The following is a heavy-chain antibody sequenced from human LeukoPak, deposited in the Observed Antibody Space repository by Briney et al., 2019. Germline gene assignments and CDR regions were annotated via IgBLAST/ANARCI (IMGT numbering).Heavy chain of an antibody. Sequence: SETLSLTCTVSGGSISSGSYYWSWIRQPAGKGLEWIGRIYTSGSTNYNPSLKSRVTISVDTSKNQFSLKLSSVTAADTAVYYCARGITIFGVVPVLYYYYYTDVWGKGTTVTVSS. V-gene: IGHV4-61*02. CDR1: GGSISSGSYY. CDR3: ARGITIFGVVPVLYYYYYTDV. CDR2: IYTSGST. J-gene: IGHJ6*03. D-gene: IGHD3-3*01.